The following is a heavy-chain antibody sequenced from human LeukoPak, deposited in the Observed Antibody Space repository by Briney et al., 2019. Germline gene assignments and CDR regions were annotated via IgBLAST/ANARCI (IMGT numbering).Heavy chain of an antibody. D-gene: IGHD1-26*01. CDR3: AKGGKWDVTPFDY. CDR2: ISGGGGST. CDR1: GFTFSSYA. J-gene: IGHJ4*02. Sequence: NPGGSLRLSCAASGFTFSSYAMSWVRRAPGKGLGWVSTISGGGGSTYYADSVKGRFTISRDNSKNTLYLQVNSLRAEDTAVYYCAKGGKWDVTPFDYWGQGTLVTVSS. V-gene: IGHV3-23*01.